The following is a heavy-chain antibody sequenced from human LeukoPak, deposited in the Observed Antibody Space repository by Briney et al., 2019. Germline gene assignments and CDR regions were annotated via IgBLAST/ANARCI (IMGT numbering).Heavy chain of an antibody. CDR2: TYYRSKWYN. J-gene: IGHJ3*01. D-gene: IGHD5-24*01. Sequence: SQTLSLTCAIPGDSVSINSTACNWIRQSPSRGLEWLGRTYYRSKWYNDYAVSVKSRITINPDTSKNQFSLQLNSVTPEDTAVYYCARGGQGDGYSADEAFDFWGQGTMVTVSS. CDR1: GDSVSINSTA. CDR3: ARGGQGDGYSADEAFDF. V-gene: IGHV6-1*01.